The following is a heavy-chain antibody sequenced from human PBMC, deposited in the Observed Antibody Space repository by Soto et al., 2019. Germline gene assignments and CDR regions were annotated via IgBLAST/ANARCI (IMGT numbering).Heavy chain of an antibody. CDR1: GFTFSSYW. Sequence: QSGGSLRLSCAASGFTFSSYWMHWVRQAPGKWLVWVSRINSDGSSTSYADSVKGRFTISRDNAKNTLYLQMNSLRAEDTAVYYCARLDSLIRAFDYWGXGTLVTVSS. CDR2: INSDGSST. CDR3: ARLDSLIRAFDY. D-gene: IGHD3-16*01. J-gene: IGHJ4*02. V-gene: IGHV3-74*01.